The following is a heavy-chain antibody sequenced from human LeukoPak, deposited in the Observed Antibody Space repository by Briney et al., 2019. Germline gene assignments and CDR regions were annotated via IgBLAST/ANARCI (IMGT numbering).Heavy chain of an antibody. CDR3: VRDAWGWLFDD. CDR1: GFNFRDYA. J-gene: IGHJ4*02. CDR2: FSAGDATT. Sequence: GASLRLSCAASGFNFRDYAMSWVRQAPGKGLEWVAGFSAGDATTLYADSVRGRFTISKDHSKDTLYLQMDSLRDEDTALYYCVRDAWGWLFDDWGQGTPVTVSS. D-gene: IGHD5-12*01. V-gene: IGHV3-23*01.